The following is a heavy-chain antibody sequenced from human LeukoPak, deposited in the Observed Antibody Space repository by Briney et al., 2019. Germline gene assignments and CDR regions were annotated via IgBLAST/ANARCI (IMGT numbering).Heavy chain of an antibody. V-gene: IGHV3-23*01. CDR3: AKLSYCGGDCYYYGMDV. J-gene: IGHJ6*02. Sequence: SGGSLRLSCAASEFSFSRYAMSWVRQAPGKGLEWVSTISGTGGSTYYADSVKGRFTISRDNSKNTLYLQMNSLRAEDTAVYYCAKLSYCGGDCYYYGMDVWGQGTTVTVSS. CDR2: ISGTGGST. D-gene: IGHD2-21*01. CDR1: EFSFSRYA.